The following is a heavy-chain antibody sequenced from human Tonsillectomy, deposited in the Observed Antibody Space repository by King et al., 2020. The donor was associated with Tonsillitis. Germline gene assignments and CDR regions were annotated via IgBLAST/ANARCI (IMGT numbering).Heavy chain of an antibody. CDR3: TRRPYSSGWYYYYGMDG. D-gene: IGHD6-19*01. CDR2: IKTKAYGGTT. J-gene: IGHJ6*02. CDR1: GFTFGDCA. Sequence: VQLVESGGGLVQPGRSLRLSCTTSGFTFGDCALSWFRQAPGKGLEWVGFIKTKAYGGTTEYAASVKGRFSISRDDSKIIAYLHMNSLKTEDTAVYYCTRRPYSSGWYYYYGMDGWGQGTTVTVSS. V-gene: IGHV3-49*03.